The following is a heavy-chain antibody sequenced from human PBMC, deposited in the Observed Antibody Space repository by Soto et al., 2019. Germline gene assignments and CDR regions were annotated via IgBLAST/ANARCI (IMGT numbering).Heavy chain of an antibody. CDR1: GYTFTSYY. J-gene: IGHJ6*02. Sequence: ASGKVSCKPSGYTFTSYYMHWVRQAPGQGLEWMGIINPSGGSTSYAQKFQGRVTMTRDTSTSTVYMELSSLRSEDTALYYCARESSSSPYYYSGMDVWGQGTTVTVSS. CDR2: INPSGGST. D-gene: IGHD6-6*01. V-gene: IGHV1-46*01. CDR3: ARESSSSPYYYSGMDV.